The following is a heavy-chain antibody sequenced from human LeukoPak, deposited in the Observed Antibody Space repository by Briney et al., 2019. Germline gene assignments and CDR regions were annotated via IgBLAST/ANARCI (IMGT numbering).Heavy chain of an antibody. D-gene: IGHD6-13*01. CDR3: ARESGSSPSYYFDY. CDR2: IYSGGST. V-gene: IGHV3-53*01. Sequence: PGGSLRLSCAASGFTFNNYCMNWVRQAPGKGLEWVSLIYSGGSTDYTDSVKGRFTISRDNSKNTLYLQMNSLRAEDTAVYYCARESGSSPSYYFDYWGQGTLVTVSS. J-gene: IGHJ4*02. CDR1: GFTFNNYC.